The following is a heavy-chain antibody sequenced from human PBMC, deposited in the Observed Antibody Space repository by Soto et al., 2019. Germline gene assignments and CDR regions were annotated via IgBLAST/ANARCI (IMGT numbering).Heavy chain of an antibody. J-gene: IGHJ3*02. CDR1: AFTFSSYG. D-gene: IGHD6-6*01. CDR2: ISYDGSNK. CDR3: AKQFSSWHTDAFDI. V-gene: IGHV3-30*18. Sequence: QVQLVESGGGVVQPGRSLRLSCVASAFTFSSYGMHWVRQAPGKRLEWVAVISYDGSNKYYADSVKGRFTISRDDSKNTLSLQMNSLRAEDTAVYSCAKQFSSWHTDAFDIWGQGTMVIVSS.